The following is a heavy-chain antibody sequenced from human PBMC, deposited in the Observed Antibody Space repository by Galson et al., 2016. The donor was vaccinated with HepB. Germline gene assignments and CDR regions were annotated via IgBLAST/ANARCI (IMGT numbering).Heavy chain of an antibody. CDR1: GGSLNGYY. J-gene: IGHJ5*01. V-gene: IGHV4-34*01. Sequence: SETLSLTCAVYGGSLNGYYWSWIRQPPGKGLEWIGEVNHSGTTNYNPSPKSRVTISFDTSKGQFSLSLTSVSAADTAPYFCARAKRPPRSNYYAYSWFDSWGQGTLVTVSS. D-gene: IGHD3-3*01. CDR3: ARAKRPPRSNYYAYSWFDS. CDR2: VNHSGTT.